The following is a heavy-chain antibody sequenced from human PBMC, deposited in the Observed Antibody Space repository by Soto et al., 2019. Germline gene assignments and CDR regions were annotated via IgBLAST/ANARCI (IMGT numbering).Heavy chain of an antibody. CDR1: GGTFSSYA. J-gene: IGHJ6*02. V-gene: IGHV1-69*01. D-gene: IGHD4-17*01. CDR2: IIPIFGTA. Sequence: QVQLVQSGAEVKKPGASVKVSCKASGGTFSSYAISWVRQAPGQGLEWMGGIIPIFGTANYAQKFQGRVTITADESTSTAYMELSSLRSEDTAVYYCARASYHGVSSTPYYYYGMDVWGQGTTVTVSS. CDR3: ARASYHGVSSTPYYYYGMDV.